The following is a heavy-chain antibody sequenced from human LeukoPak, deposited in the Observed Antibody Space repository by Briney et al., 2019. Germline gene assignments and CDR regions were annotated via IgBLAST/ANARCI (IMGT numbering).Heavy chain of an antibody. J-gene: IGHJ4*02. D-gene: IGHD1-7*01. V-gene: IGHV3-23*01. CDR2: ISGSGGST. Sequence: GGSLSLSCAASGFTFSSYAMSWVRQAPGKGLEWVSSISGSGGSTYYADSVKGRFTISRDNSKNTLYLQMNSLRGEDTAVYYCAKDREGTIADYFDYWGQGTLVTVSS. CDR3: AKDREGTIADYFDY. CDR1: GFTFSSYA.